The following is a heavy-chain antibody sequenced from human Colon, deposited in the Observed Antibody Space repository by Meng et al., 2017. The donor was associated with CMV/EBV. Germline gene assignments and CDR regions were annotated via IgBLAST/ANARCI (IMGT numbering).Heavy chain of an antibody. CDR1: GGTFSSYA. Sequence: SVKVSCKASGGTFSSYAISWVRQAPGQGLEWMGGIIPIFGTANYAQKLQGRVTITTDESTSTAYMELSSLRSEDTAVYYCARVSRIWGCLDYWGQGTLVTVSS. V-gene: IGHV1-69*05. CDR3: ARVSRIWGCLDY. J-gene: IGHJ4*02. CDR2: IIPIFGTA. D-gene: IGHD1-14*01.